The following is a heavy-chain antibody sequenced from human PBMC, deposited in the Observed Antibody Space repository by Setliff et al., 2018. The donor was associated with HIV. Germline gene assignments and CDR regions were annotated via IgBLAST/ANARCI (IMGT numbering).Heavy chain of an antibody. CDR1: GYGFSTYA. V-gene: IGHV1-18*01. Sequence: GASVKVSCKASGYGFSTYAIIWVRQAPGRGLEWMGWISAYDGNTNYAQNLQGRVTMTTDTSTSTAYLELRSLRFDDTAVYYCARGSLYYFDFWGQGTLVTV. J-gene: IGHJ4*02. CDR3: ARGSLYYFDF. CDR2: ISAYDGNT.